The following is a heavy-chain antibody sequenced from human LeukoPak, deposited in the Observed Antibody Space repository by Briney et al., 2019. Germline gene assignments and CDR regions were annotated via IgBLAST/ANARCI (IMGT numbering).Heavy chain of an antibody. CDR3: ARPLYDTSGYYAY. D-gene: IGHD3-22*01. J-gene: IGHJ4*02. Sequence: PGGSLRLSCAASGFTFSSFLMYWVRQAPGKGLVWVSRIKGDGSSTNYADSVKGRFTITRDNAESTLYLQMNSLRAEDTAVYYCARPLYDTSGYYAYWGQGTLVTVSS. V-gene: IGHV3-74*01. CDR1: GFTFSSFL. CDR2: IKGDGSST.